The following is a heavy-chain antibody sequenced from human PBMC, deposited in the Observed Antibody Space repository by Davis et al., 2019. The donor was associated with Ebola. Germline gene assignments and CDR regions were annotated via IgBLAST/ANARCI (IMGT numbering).Heavy chain of an antibody. CDR2: ISPSVDIT. D-gene: IGHD2-2*01. J-gene: IGHJ4*02. V-gene: IGHV1-46*01. Sequence: ASVKVSCKASGYTFTNYFLHWVRQAPGQGFEWMGIISPSVDITTYAQKFQGRVTMTSNTATTTAYMELSSLTSEDTAVYYCVRSGSSSWSVLFDLWGQGTLITVAS. CDR1: GYTFTNYF. CDR3: VRSGSSSWSVLFDL.